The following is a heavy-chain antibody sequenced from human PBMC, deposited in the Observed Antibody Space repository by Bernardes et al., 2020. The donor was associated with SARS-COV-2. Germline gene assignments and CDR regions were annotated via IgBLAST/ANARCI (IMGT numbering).Heavy chain of an antibody. CDR1: GFTFSGHT. CDR2: ITSTSSYI. Sequence: GGSLRLSCAASGFTFSGHTMNWVRQAPGKGLEWVASITSTSSYIFYADSVQGRFTISRENAKNSLYLQMNSLRAEDTAVYYCARRLGLYCDSGRCKTYHLDYWGQGTLVTVSS. CDR3: ARRLGLYCDSGRCKTYHLDY. V-gene: IGHV3-21*01. J-gene: IGHJ4*02. D-gene: IGHD2-21*01.